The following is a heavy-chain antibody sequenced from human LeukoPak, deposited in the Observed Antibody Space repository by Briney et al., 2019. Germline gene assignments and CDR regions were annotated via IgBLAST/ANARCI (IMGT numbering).Heavy chain of an antibody. CDR2: ISGSGGST. J-gene: IGHJ4*02. Sequence: PGGSLRLSCAASGFTFSSYAMSWVRQAPGKGLEWVSAISGSGGSTYYADSVRGRFTISRDNSKNTLYLQMNSLRAEDTAVYYCAKALEQLTTSFGYWGQGTLVTVSS. CDR3: AKALEQLTTSFGY. V-gene: IGHV3-23*01. CDR1: GFTFSSYA. D-gene: IGHD4-11*01.